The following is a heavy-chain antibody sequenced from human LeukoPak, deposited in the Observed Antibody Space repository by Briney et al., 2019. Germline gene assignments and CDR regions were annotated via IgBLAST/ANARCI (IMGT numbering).Heavy chain of an antibody. Sequence: GGSLRLSCAASGFTFSSYSMNWVRQAPGKGLEWVSSISSSSSYIYYADSVKGRFSISRDSSKNILYLQINSLSAEDTAVYYCAKDRCSNGIGCYYYYMDAWGKGTTVTISS. CDR1: GFTFSSYS. J-gene: IGHJ6*03. V-gene: IGHV3-21*01. CDR3: AKDRCSNGIGCYYYYMDA. CDR2: ISSSSSYI. D-gene: IGHD2-8*01.